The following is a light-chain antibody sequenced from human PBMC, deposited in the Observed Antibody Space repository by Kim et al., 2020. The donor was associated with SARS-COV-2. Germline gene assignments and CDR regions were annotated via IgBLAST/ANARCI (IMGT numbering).Light chain of an antibody. V-gene: IGLV1-47*01. Sequence: GQRVTISCSGSCSNIERNYVYWYQQVPGTAPKVLIYRSNQRPSGVPDRFSGSKSGTSASLAISGLRSEDEADYYCAAWDDSLSGRVFGGGTQLTVL. J-gene: IGLJ3*02. CDR3: AAWDDSLSGRV. CDR1: CSNIERNY. CDR2: RSN.